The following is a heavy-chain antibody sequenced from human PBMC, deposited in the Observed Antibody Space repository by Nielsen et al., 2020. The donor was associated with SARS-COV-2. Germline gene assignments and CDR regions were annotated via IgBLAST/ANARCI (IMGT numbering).Heavy chain of an antibody. D-gene: IGHD5-18*01. CDR1: GFPFSDFT. CDR2: ISYDGTGK. Sequence: GGSLRLSCAASGFPFSDFTMHWVRQAPGKGLESVAVISYDGTGKKYADSVKGRFTISSDGSKSTLYLQMNSLRAEDTAVYYCAKSRRRGYIYGPLDSWGQGTLVTVSS. V-gene: IGHV3-30*04. J-gene: IGHJ4*02. CDR3: AKSRRRGYIYGPLDS.